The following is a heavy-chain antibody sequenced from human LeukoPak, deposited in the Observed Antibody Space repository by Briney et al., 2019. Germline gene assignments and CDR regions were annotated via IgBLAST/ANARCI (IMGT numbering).Heavy chain of an antibody. CDR1: GGTFSSYA. V-gene: IGHV1-69*06. D-gene: IGHD5-18*01. J-gene: IGHJ6*02. Sequence: GASVKVSCKASGGTFSSYAISWVRQAPGQGLEWMGGIIPIFGTANYAQKFQGRVTITADKSTSTAYMELSSLRSEDTAVYYCARDLRYSYGSHGYYYGMDVWGQGTTDTVSS. CDR2: IIPIFGTA. CDR3: ARDLRYSYGSHGYYYGMDV.